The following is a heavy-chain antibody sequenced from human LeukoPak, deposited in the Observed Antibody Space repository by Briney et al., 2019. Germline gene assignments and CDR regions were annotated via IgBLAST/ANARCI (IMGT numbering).Heavy chain of an antibody. CDR3: ARAGAAGTVGY. J-gene: IGHJ4*02. CDR2: ISSSSSYI. Sequence: GGSLRLSCAASGFTFSSYAMSWVRQAPGKGLEWVSSISSSSSYIYYADSVKGRFTISRDNAKNSLYLQMNSLRAEDTAVYYCARAGAAGTVGYWGQGTLVTVSS. D-gene: IGHD6-13*01. V-gene: IGHV3-21*01. CDR1: GFTFSSYA.